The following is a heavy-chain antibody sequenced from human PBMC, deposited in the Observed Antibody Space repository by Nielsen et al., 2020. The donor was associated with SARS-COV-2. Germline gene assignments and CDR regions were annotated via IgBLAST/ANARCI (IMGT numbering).Heavy chain of an antibody. CDR2: FDPSDSYT. Sequence: ARRMPGTSLEWRRRFDPSDSYTNYSPSFQGHVTISADKSISTAYLQWSSLKASDTAMYYCARQSMAAAGTGSKSYYYYGMDVWGQGTTVTVSS. J-gene: IGHJ6*02. D-gene: IGHD6-13*01. CDR3: ARQSMAAAGTGSKSYYYYGMDV. V-gene: IGHV5-10-1*01.